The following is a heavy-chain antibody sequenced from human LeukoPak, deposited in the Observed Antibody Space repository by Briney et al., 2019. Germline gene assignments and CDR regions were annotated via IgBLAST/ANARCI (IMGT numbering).Heavy chain of an antibody. CDR3: ARGYLKPGFDH. CDR1: GDSVSSNSVA. J-gene: IGHJ5*02. Sequence: SQTLSLTCAISGDSVSSNSVAWNWIRQSPSRGLEWLGRTYYTSKWYSDYAVSVKSRITTTPDTSKNQFSLQLASVSPEDTAVYYCARGYLKPGFDHWGQGSLVTVSS. CDR2: TYYTSKWYS. V-gene: IGHV6-1*01. D-gene: IGHD2-2*02.